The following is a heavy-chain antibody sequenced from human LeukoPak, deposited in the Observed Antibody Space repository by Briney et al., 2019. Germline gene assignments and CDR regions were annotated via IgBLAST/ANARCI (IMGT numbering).Heavy chain of an antibody. CDR1: GYTFTSYD. V-gene: IGHV1-8*03. J-gene: IGHJ4*02. Sequence: ASVKVSCKASGYTFTSYDINWVRQATGQGLEWMGWMNPNSGNTGYAQKFQGRVTITRNTSISTAYMELSSLRAEDTAVYYCARDPYYGSSTFDYWGQGTLVTVSS. CDR3: ARDPYYGSSTFDY. CDR2: MNPNSGNT. D-gene: IGHD3-10*01.